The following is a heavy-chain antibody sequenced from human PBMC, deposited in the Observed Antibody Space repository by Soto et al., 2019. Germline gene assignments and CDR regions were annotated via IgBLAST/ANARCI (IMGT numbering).Heavy chain of an antibody. V-gene: IGHV3-13*05. CDR3: ARTDRDFYGLDV. J-gene: IGHJ6*02. CDR2: ISAAGDP. CDR1: GFTFRNYD. Sequence: EVQLVESGGGLVQPGGSLRLSCEASGFTFRNYDMHWVRQGTGKGLEWVSGISAAGDPDYADSVEGRFTISRENAQNSFFLQMNCLRVGDTAVYYCARTDRDFYGLDVWGQGTTVIVSS.